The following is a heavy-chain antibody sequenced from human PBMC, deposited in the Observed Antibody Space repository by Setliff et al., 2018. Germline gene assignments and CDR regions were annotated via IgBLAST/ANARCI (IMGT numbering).Heavy chain of an antibody. V-gene: IGHV4-59*08. CDR3: ARAGTYRYFDY. D-gene: IGHD1-1*01. Sequence: SETLSLTCTVSDGSLSTYYWSWIRQPPGKGLEFIGYVCYSGTANYSPSLRSRLTISVDTAQNQFSLRLTSVTAADTAVYYCARAGTYRYFDYWGQGALVTVSS. J-gene: IGHJ4*02. CDR1: DGSLSTYY. CDR2: VCYSGTA.